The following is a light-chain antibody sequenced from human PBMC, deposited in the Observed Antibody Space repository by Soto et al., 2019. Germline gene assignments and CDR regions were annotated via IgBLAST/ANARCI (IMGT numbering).Light chain of an antibody. CDR1: SGHSSYA. CDR2: LNSDGSH. V-gene: IGLV4-69*01. J-gene: IGLJ2*01. Sequence: QTVVTQSPSASASLGASVKLTCTLSSGHSSYAIAWHQQQPEKGPRYLMKLNSDGSHRTGDGIRDRFSGSRSAAAHSLTRPRLEAEDEADYCCQTWGNGIGVFGGGTKLTVL. CDR3: QTWGNGIGV.